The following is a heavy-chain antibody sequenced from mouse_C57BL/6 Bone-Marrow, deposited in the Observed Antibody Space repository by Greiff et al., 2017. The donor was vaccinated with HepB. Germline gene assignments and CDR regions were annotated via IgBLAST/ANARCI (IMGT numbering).Heavy chain of an antibody. V-gene: IGHV1-63*01. CDR3: ARLRLTTVVGFDY. D-gene: IGHD1-1*01. CDR2: IYPGGGYT. CDR1: GYTFTNYW. J-gene: IGHJ2*01. Sequence: QVQLQQSGAELVRPGTSVKMSCKASGYTFTNYWIGWAKQRPGHGLEWIGDIYPGGGYTNYNEKFKGKATLTADKSSSTAYMQFSSLTSEDSAIYYCARLRLTTVVGFDYWGRGTTLTVSS.